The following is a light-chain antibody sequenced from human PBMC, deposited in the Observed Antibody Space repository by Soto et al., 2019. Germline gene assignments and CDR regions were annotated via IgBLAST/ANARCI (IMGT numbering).Light chain of an antibody. CDR3: QQLNSYPRT. Sequence: DIQMTQSHSTLSGSVGDRFTVTCRASQTISSWLAWYQQKPGKAPKLLIYKASTLKSGVPSRFSGSASGTEFTLTISSLQPEDFATYYCQQLNSYPRTFGQGTRLEIK. CDR1: QTISSW. V-gene: IGKV1-5*03. CDR2: KAS. J-gene: IGKJ5*01.